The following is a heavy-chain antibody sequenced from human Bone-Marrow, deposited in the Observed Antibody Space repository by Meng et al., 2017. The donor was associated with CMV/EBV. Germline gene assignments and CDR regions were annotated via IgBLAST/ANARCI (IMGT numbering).Heavy chain of an antibody. CDR2: IYSTGST. CDR3: VRDVGSWATYDSSGNYVSPI. J-gene: IGHJ4*02. D-gene: IGHD3-22*01. CDR1: GFIVSSNY. Sequence: LSLTCAASGFIVSSNYMSWVRQAPGKGLEWASLIYSTGSTYYADSVKGRFTISRENPKNTVYLQMNSLRTEDTAVYYCVRDVGSWATYDSSGNYVSPIWGQGTRVTVSS. V-gene: IGHV3-66*03.